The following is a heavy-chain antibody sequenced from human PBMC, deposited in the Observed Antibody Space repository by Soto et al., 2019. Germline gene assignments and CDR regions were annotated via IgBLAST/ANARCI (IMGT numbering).Heavy chain of an antibody. CDR3: AKVLSKNYYYPFDF. J-gene: IGHJ4*02. CDR1: GFTFSDYA. D-gene: IGHD3-10*01. V-gene: IGHV3-23*01. CDR2: ISGGSSVT. Sequence: GGSLRLSCIASGFTFSDYAMTWVRQAPGKGLEWVSTISGGSSVTYYGDSVKGRFTISRDNAKKTLFLQLNRLSAEDTATYYCAKVLSKNYYYPFDFWGQGTQVTVSS.